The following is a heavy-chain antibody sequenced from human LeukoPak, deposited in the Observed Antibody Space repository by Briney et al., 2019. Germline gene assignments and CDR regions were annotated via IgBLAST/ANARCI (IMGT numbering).Heavy chain of an antibody. Sequence: GGSLRLSCAASGFTFSSYGMHWVRQAPGKGLEWVALISYDGSNKYYVDSVKGRFTISRDNSKNTVFLQMNSLRADDTAIYYCAKDSGTYSSYQHVFDYWGQGTLVTVSS. V-gene: IGHV3-30*18. J-gene: IGHJ4*02. CDR3: AKDSGTYSSYQHVFDY. D-gene: IGHD1-26*01. CDR2: ISYDGSNK. CDR1: GFTFSSYG.